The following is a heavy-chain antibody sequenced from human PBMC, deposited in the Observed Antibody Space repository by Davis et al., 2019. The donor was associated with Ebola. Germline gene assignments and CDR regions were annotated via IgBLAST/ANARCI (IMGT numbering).Heavy chain of an antibody. Sequence: GESLKISCAASGFTFSSYWMHWVRQAPGKGLEWVAVISYDGSNKYYADSVKGRFTISRDNSKNTLYLQMNSLRAEDTAVYYCANGYSSSWDLDYWGQGTLVTVSS. CDR3: ANGYSSSWDLDY. V-gene: IGHV3-30*18. J-gene: IGHJ4*02. D-gene: IGHD6-13*01. CDR1: GFTFSSYW. CDR2: ISYDGSNK.